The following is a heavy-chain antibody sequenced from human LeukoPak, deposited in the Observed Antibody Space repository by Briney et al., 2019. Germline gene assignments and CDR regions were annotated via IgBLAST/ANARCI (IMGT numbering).Heavy chain of an antibody. V-gene: IGHV1-69*05. CDR2: IIPIFGTA. J-gene: IGHJ4*02. CDR1: GGTFSSYA. CDR3: ASGHGDYVGY. D-gene: IGHD4-17*01. Sequence: SVKVSCKASGGTFSSYAISWVRQAPGQGMEWMGRIIPIFGTANYAQKFQGRVAITTDESTSTAYMELSSLRSEDTAVYYCASGHGDYVGYWGQGTLVTVSS.